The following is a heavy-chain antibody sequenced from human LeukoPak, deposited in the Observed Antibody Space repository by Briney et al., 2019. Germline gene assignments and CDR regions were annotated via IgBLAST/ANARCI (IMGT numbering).Heavy chain of an antibody. CDR3: ARHEGYCSSTSCLGQFDY. V-gene: IGHV4-39*01. D-gene: IGHD2-2*01. CDR2: TYYSGST. J-gene: IGHJ4*02. Sequence: SDTLTLTCSVSDGTISSRSTYWVRIRQPPAKVLESIGSTYYSGSTYYNPALKSRVTISVDTSKNQFSLKLSSVTAADTAVYSCARHEGYCSSTSCLGQFDYWGQGTLVTVSS. CDR1: DGTISSRSTY.